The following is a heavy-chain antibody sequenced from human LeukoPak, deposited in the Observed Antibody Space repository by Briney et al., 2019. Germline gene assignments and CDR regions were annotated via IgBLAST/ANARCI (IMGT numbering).Heavy chain of an antibody. V-gene: IGHV3-11*04. CDR1: GFTFSDYY. J-gene: IGHJ4*02. Sequence: GGSLRHSCVASGFTFSDYYMSWIRQAPGKGLEWVSYIRSSGTTIHYADSVKGRFTISRDNVKNSLYLQMNSLRAEDTAVYYCARDRGAVTDVFDYWGQGTLVTVSS. CDR2: IRSSGTTI. D-gene: IGHD6-19*01. CDR3: ARDRGAVTDVFDY.